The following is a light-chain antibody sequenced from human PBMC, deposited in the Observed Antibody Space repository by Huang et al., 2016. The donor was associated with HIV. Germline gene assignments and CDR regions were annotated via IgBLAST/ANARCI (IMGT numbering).Light chain of an antibody. J-gene: IGKJ4*01. V-gene: IGKV3-11*01. CDR2: AAS. Sequence: EIVLTQSPATLSLSPGERVTLSGRASQSVSSYLARYQQKPGQAPRLLIYAASNRATGVPARFSGSGSGTDFSLTISSLEPEDFAVYYCQQRSNWPPTFGGGTKVEIK. CDR3: QQRSNWPPT. CDR1: QSVSSY.